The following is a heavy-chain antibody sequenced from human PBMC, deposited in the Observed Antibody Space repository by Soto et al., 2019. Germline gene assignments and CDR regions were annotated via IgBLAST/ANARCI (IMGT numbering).Heavy chain of an antibody. D-gene: IGHD3-9*01. V-gene: IGHV1-18*04. J-gene: IGHJ5*02. Sequence: GASVKVSCKASGYTFTGYYMHWVRQAPGQGLEWMGWISAYNGNTNYAQKLQGRVTMTTDTSTSTAYMELRSLRSDDTAVYYCAREGPGVYDILTGYYDSWGQGTLVTVSS. CDR1: GYTFTGYY. CDR3: AREGPGVYDILTGYYDS. CDR2: ISAYNGNT.